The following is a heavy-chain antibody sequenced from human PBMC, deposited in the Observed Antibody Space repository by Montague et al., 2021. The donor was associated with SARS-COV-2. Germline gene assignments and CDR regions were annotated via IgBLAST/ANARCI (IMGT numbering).Heavy chain of an antibody. J-gene: IGHJ4*02. CDR3: ARVRQWLVPIDY. D-gene: IGHD6-19*01. Sequence: SETLSLTCTVSGDSISHSSYYWGWIRQPPGKGLEWIGSIYYSGSTYYNPSLKSRVTISVDTSKNQVSLKLNSVTAADTAVYYCARVRQWLVPIDYWGQGTLVTVSS. CDR2: IYYSGST. CDR1: GDSISHSSYY. V-gene: IGHV4-39*07.